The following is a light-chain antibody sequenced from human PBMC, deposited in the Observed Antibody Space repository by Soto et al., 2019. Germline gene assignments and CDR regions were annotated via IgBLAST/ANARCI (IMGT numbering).Light chain of an antibody. CDR3: QQTYNMTRT. Sequence: IQLTQSPSSLSASLGYRVTITCWASQSISRHLNWYQQKPGKAPRLLIYAASSLQSGVPSRFSGSGSGTDFILTITSLKHEDSATYYCQQTYNMTRTFGPGTKVDIK. CDR2: AAS. V-gene: IGKV1-39*01. J-gene: IGKJ3*01. CDR1: QSISRH.